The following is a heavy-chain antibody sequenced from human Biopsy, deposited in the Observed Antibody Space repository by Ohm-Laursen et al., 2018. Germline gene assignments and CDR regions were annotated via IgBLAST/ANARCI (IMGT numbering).Heavy chain of an antibody. V-gene: IGHV4-31*03. CDR3: ARLGSGDYFPTFFDF. D-gene: IGHD5-12*01. CDR1: GVSINGGRYY. Sequence: SQTLSLTCTVSGVSINGGRYYWNWIRHHPGKGLEWLGNIFYSANTYYNPSLKSRVTISVDTSKNQFSLKLISVTAADTAVYYCARLGSGDYFPTFFDFWGQGALVTVSS. CDR2: IFYSANT. J-gene: IGHJ4*02.